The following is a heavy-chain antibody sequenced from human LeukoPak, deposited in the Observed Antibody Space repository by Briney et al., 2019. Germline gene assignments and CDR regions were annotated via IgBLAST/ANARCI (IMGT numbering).Heavy chain of an antibody. CDR3: AKDPSHYDSSGYYYWAFDI. J-gene: IGHJ3*02. CDR2: ISGSGGST. D-gene: IGHD3-22*01. Sequence: GGSLRLSCAASGFTFSSYAMSWVRQAPGKGLEWVSAISGSGGSTYYADSVKGRFTISRDNSKNTLYLQMNSLRAEDTAVYYCAKDPSHYDSSGYYYWAFDIWGQGSMVTVSS. CDR1: GFTFSSYA. V-gene: IGHV3-23*01.